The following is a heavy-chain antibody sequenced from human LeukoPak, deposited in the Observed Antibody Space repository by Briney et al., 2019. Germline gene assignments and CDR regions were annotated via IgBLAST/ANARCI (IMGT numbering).Heavy chain of an antibody. J-gene: IGHJ4*02. CDR1: GFTFGDYA. D-gene: IGHD3-22*01. V-gene: IGHV3-49*04. Sequence: GGSLRLSCTASGFTFGDYAMSWVRQAPGKGLEWVGFIRSKAYGGTTEYAASVKGRFTISRDDSKSIAYLQMNSLKTEDTAVYYCTAHYYDSSGYYEWGQGTLVTVSS. CDR3: TAHYYDSSGYYE. CDR2: IRSKAYGGTT.